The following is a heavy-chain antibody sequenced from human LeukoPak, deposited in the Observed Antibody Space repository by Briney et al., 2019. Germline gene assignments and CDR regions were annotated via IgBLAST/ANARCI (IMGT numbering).Heavy chain of an antibody. CDR2: ISSSGSTI. D-gene: IGHD6-13*01. Sequence: GGSLRLSCAASGFTFSSYEMNWVRQAPGKGLEWVSYISSSGSTIYYADSVKGRFTISRDNAKNSLYLQMNSLRAEDTAVYYCAREESGSSSWLKNWFDPWGQGNPGHRLL. CDR1: GFTFSSYE. V-gene: IGHV3-48*03. J-gene: IGHJ5*02. CDR3: AREESGSSSWLKNWFDP.